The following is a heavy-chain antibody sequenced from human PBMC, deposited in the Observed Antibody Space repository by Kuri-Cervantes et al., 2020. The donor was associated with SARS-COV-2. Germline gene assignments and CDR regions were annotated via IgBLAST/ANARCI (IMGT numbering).Heavy chain of an antibody. CDR1: GFTFSSYW. CDR3: ARDYYYDSSGYYYDVYYYGMDV. J-gene: IGHJ6*02. Sequence: GESLKISCAASGFTFSSYWMHWVRQAPGKGLEWVSYISSSSSTIYYADSVKCRFTISRNNAKNSLYLQMNRLRDEDTAVYYCARDYYYDSSGYYYDVYYYGMDVWGQGTTVTVSS. V-gene: IGHV3-48*02. CDR2: ISSSSSTI. D-gene: IGHD3-22*01.